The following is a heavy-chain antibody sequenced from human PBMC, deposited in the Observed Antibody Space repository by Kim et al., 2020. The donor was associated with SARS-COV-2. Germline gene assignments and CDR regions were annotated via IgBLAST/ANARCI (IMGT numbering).Heavy chain of an antibody. CDR1: GFTFSSYW. CDR2: IKQDGSET. V-gene: IGHV3-7*03. J-gene: IGHJ4*02. CDR3: ARDYYGSGSYPYY. Sequence: GGSLRLSCAASGFTFSSYWMSWVRQAPGKGLEWVANIKQDGSETYYVDSVKGRFTISRDNAKNSLYLQMNSLRAEDTAVYYCARDYYGSGSYPYYWGQGTLVTVSS. D-gene: IGHD3-10*01.